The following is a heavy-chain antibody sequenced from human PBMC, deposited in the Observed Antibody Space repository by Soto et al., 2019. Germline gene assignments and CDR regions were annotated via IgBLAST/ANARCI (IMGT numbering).Heavy chain of an antibody. Sequence: GGSLRLSCAASGFTFSSYSMNWVRQAPGKGLEWVSYISSSSSTIYYADSVKGRFTISRDNAKNSLYLQMNSLRAEDTAVYYCARVRYYDSSGSVTYDYWGQGTLVTVSS. V-gene: IGHV3-48*01. CDR3: ARVRYYDSSGSVTYDY. D-gene: IGHD3-22*01. CDR2: ISSSSSTI. J-gene: IGHJ4*02. CDR1: GFTFSSYS.